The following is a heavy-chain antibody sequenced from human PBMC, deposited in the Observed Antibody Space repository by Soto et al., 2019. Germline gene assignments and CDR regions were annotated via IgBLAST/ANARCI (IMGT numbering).Heavy chain of an antibody. CDR1: GFTFGGYA. D-gene: IGHD4-17*01. CDR2: ISGGGDAT. CDR3: GRKSQGSVTVTGNWYFDL. J-gene: IGHJ2*01. V-gene: IGHV3-23*01. Sequence: EVQLLESGGGFLQPGGSLRLSCAASGFTFGGYAMNWVRQAPGKGLEWVSGISGGGDATFYTDSVNGRFTISRDNSGNTLYLQMNSLRAEDTAVYFCGRKSQGSVTVTGNWYFDLWGRGTLVTVSS.